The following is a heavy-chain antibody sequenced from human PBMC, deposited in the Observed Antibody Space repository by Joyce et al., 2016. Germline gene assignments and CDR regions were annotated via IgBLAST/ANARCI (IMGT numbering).Heavy chain of an antibody. J-gene: IGHJ6*02. Sequence: QVQLVQSGAEVKKPGSSVTVSCKASGGTFSNFVFTWVRQAPGQGLEWMGGIIPMFGTAKYAQKCQGRVTITADEPTTTAYMELSGLRSEDTAVYYCARDCSSTSCYIQGYYGMDVWGQGTTVTVSS. CDR2: IIPMFGTA. D-gene: IGHD2-2*01. V-gene: IGHV1-69*01. CDR1: GGTFSNFV. CDR3: ARDCSSTSCYIQGYYGMDV.